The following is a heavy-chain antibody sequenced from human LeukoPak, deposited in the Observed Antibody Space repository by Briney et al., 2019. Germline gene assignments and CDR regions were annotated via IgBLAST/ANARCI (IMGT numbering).Heavy chain of an antibody. V-gene: IGHV3-20*04. CDR3: ARGPAVAGTRFMNY. CDR1: GGSFSGYY. CDR2: INWNGGST. J-gene: IGHJ4*02. D-gene: IGHD6-19*01. Sequence: PSETLSLTCAVYGGSFSGYYWSWIRQAPGKGLEWVSGINWNGGSTGYADSVKGRFTISRDNAKNSLYLQMNSLRAEDTAVYYCARGPAVAGTRFMNYWGQGTLVTVSS.